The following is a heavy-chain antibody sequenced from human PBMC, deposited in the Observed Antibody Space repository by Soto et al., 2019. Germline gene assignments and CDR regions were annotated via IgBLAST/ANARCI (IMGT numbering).Heavy chain of an antibody. D-gene: IGHD2-15*01. Sequence: GESLKISCKGSGYSFTNYWIGWVRQMPGKGLEWMGIIFPDDSDTRYSPSFQGQVTISADKSISTAYLQWNSLKASDTAVYYCARLGGIWFFDIWGQGTMVTVSS. CDR1: GYSFTNYW. V-gene: IGHV5-51*01. J-gene: IGHJ3*02. CDR3: ARLGGIWFFDI. CDR2: IFPDDSDT.